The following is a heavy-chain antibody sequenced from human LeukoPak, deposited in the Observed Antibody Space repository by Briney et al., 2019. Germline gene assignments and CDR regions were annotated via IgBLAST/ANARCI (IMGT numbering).Heavy chain of an antibody. V-gene: IGHV4-39*07. CDR3: AREGGSSCGYRL. CDR1: GGSISSSSYY. D-gene: IGHD5-18*01. J-gene: IGHJ4*02. Sequence: SETLSLTCTVSGGSISSSSYYWGWIRQPPGKGLEWIGSIYYSGSTYYNPSLKSRVTISVDTSKNQFSLKLSSVTAADTAVYYCAREGGSSCGYRLWGQGTLVTVSS. CDR2: IYYSGST.